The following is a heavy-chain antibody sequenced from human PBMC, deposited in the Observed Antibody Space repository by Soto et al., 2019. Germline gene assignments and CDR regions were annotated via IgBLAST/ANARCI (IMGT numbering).Heavy chain of an antibody. Sequence: EVQLVESGGGLVKPGGSLRLSCAASGFTFSNAWMSWVRQAPGKGLEWVGRIKSKTDGGTTDCAAPVKGRFTISRDDSKNTLYLQMNSLKTEDTAVYYCTTASYGGYPYYYYGMDVWGQGTTVTVSS. CDR2: IKSKTDGGTT. J-gene: IGHJ6*02. CDR1: GFTFSNAW. D-gene: IGHD5-12*01. CDR3: TTASYGGYPYYYYGMDV. V-gene: IGHV3-15*01.